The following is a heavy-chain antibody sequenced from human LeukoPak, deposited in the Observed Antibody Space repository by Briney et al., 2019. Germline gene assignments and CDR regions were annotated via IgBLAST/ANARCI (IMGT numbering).Heavy chain of an antibody. CDR2: ISAYNGNT. CDR3: ARVPISSSWTGLGY. V-gene: IGHV1-18*01. D-gene: IGHD6-13*01. J-gene: IGHJ4*02. Sequence: ASVKVSCKASGYTFTSYGISWVRQAPGQGLESMGWISAYNGNTNYAQKLQGRVTMTTDTSTSTAYMELRSLRSDDTAVYYCARVPISSSWTGLGYWGQGTLVTVSS. CDR1: GYTFTSYG.